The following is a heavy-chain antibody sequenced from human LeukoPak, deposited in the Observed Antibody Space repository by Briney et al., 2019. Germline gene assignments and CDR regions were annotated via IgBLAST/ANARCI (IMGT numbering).Heavy chain of an antibody. V-gene: IGHV3-20*04. CDR1: VGSLSRYY. D-gene: IGHD1-14*01. CDR2: INWNGGST. CDR3: VRDGYKAFDI. J-gene: IGHJ3*02. Sequence: PSETLSLTCTVSVGSLSRYYWSWIRQPPGKGLEWVSGINWNGGSTGYADSVKGRFTISRDNAKNSLYLQMNSLRAEDTALYYCVRDGYKAFDIWGQGTMVTVSS.